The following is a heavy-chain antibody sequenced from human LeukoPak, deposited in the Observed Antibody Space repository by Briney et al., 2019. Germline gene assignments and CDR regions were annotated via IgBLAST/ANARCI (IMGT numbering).Heavy chain of an antibody. V-gene: IGHV1-18*01. J-gene: IGHJ6*02. CDR1: GYTFTSYG. CDR2: ISAYNGNT. Sequence: ASVKVSCKASGYTFTSYGISWVRQAPGQGLEWMGWISAYNGNTNYAQKLQGRVTMTTDTSTSTAYMELSSLRSEDTAVYYCARFFRTPYYYYGMDVWGQGTTVTVSS. D-gene: IGHD3-3*01. CDR3: ARFFRTPYYYYGMDV.